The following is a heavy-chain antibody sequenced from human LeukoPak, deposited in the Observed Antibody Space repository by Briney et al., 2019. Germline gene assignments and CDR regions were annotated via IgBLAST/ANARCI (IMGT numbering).Heavy chain of an antibody. Sequence: GGSLRLSCAASGFTFSSYGMHWVRQAPGKGLEWVAVISYDGSNKYYADSVKGRFTISRDNSKNTLYLQMNSLRAEDTAVYYCAKGVEKQQLARPFDYWGQGTLVTVSS. J-gene: IGHJ4*02. D-gene: IGHD6-13*01. V-gene: IGHV3-30*18. CDR3: AKGVEKQQLARPFDY. CDR2: ISYDGSNK. CDR1: GFTFSSYG.